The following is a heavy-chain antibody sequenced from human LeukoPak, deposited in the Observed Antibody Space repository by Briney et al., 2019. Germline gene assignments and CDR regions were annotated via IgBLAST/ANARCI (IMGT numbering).Heavy chain of an antibody. CDR1: GYTFTSYY. CDR3: AAEEYDYVRGSYRSGAFDI. J-gene: IGHJ3*02. V-gene: IGHV1-58*02. CDR2: IVVGSGNT. Sequence: GASVKVSCKASGYTFTSYYMHWVRQAPGQGLEWIGWIVVGSGNTNYAQKFQERVTITRDMSTSTAYMELSSLRSEDTAVYYCAAEEYDYVRGSYRSGAFDIWGQGTMVTVPS. D-gene: IGHD3-16*02.